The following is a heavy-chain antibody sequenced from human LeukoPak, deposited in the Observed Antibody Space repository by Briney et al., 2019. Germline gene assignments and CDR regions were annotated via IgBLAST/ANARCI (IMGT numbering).Heavy chain of an antibody. J-gene: IGHJ4*02. Sequence: GGSLRLSCAASGFTFSSYWMHWVRQAPGKGLVWVSRINSDGSSTTYADSVKGRFTISRDNAKSTLYLQMNSLRAEDTAVYYCVGDPYYDGSGNYGFDFWGQGTLVTVSS. CDR2: INSDGSST. V-gene: IGHV3-74*01. D-gene: IGHD3-10*01. CDR1: GFTFSSYW. CDR3: VGDPYYDGSGNYGFDF.